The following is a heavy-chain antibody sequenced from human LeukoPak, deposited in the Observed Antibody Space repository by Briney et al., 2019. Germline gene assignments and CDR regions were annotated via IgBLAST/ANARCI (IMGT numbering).Heavy chain of an antibody. CDR1: GGSFSGHY. Sequence: SETLSLTCAVYGGSFSGHYWTWIRQSSGKGLEWIGESTHSGSTNYNPSLKSRLTISVDTFKNQFSLKLTSVSAADTAVYHCARGRTGAAALDFWGPGTLVTVSS. J-gene: IGHJ4*02. CDR2: STHSGST. V-gene: IGHV4-34*01. CDR3: ARGRTGAAALDF. D-gene: IGHD6-25*01.